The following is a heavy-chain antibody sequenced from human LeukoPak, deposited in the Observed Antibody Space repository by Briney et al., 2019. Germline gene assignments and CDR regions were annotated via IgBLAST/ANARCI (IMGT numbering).Heavy chain of an antibody. D-gene: IGHD3-3*01. V-gene: IGHV4-34*01. CDR1: GGSFSGYY. CDR3: ARALNYDFWSGYPDDAFDI. J-gene: IGHJ3*02. Sequence: PSETLCLTCAVYGGSFSGYYWSWIRQPPGEGLEWIGEINHSGSTNYNPSLKSRVTISVDTSKNQFSLKLSSVTAADTAVYYCARALNYDFWSGYPDDAFDIWGQGTMVTVSS. CDR2: INHSGST.